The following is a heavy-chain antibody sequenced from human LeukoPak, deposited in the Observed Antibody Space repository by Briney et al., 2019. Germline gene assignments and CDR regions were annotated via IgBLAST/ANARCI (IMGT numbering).Heavy chain of an antibody. CDR1: GGSISSYY. Sequence: SETLSLTCTVSGGSISSYYWSWIRQPPGKGLEWIGEINHSGSTNYNPSLKSRVTISVDTSKNQFSLKLSSVTAADTAVYYCARGDSTVDWFDPWGQGTLVTVSS. CDR2: INHSGST. V-gene: IGHV4-34*01. D-gene: IGHD2-2*01. J-gene: IGHJ5*02. CDR3: ARGDSTVDWFDP.